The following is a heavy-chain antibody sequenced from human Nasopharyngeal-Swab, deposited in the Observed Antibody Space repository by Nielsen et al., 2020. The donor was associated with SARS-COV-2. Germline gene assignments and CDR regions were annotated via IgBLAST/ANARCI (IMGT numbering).Heavy chain of an antibody. CDR3: TGGVTMVRH. V-gene: IGHV3-73*01. Sequence: GGSLRLSCAASGFTFSGSAMHWVRQASGKGLEWVGRIRSKANSYATAYAASVKGRFTISRDDSKNTAYLQMNSLKTEDTAVYYCTGGVTMVRHWGQGTLVTVSS. CDR2: IRSKANSYAT. J-gene: IGHJ4*02. D-gene: IGHD3-10*01. CDR1: GFTFSGSA.